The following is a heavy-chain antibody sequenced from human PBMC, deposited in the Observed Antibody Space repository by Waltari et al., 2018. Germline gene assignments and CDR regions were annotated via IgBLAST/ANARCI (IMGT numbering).Heavy chain of an antibody. CDR1: RFTFSSYA. J-gene: IGHJ4*02. CDR2: ISSSSSYI. Sequence: VQLVESGGGVVQPGRSLRLSCAASRFTFSSYAMHWVRQAPGKGLEWVSSISSSSSYIYYADSVKGRFTISRDNAKNSLYLQMNSLRAEDTAVYYCARAGGSSWYVDYWGQGTLVTVSS. D-gene: IGHD6-13*01. CDR3: ARAGGSSWYVDY. V-gene: IGHV3-21*01.